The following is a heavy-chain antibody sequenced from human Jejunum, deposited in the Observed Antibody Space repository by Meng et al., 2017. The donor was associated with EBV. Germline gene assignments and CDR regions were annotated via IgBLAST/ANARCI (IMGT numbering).Heavy chain of an antibody. V-gene: IGHV1-8*01. J-gene: IGHJ5*02. Sequence: VQLVQPGAEVKKPGALVNVACKASGFTFPNYDINWVRQASGQGLEWMGWMNPSNGKTGYAQKFQGRVTMTRDASTSTAYMELSSLRSDDTAVYFCARGAQPIDLWGQGTLVTVS. CDR3: ARGAQPIDL. D-gene: IGHD3-3*01. CDR2: MNPSNGKT. CDR1: GFTFPNYD.